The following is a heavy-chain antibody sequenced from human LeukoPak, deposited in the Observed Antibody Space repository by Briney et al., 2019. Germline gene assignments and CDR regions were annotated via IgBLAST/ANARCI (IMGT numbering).Heavy chain of an antibody. CDR1: GYTFTSYG. V-gene: IGHV1-2*02. Sequence: ASVKVSCKASGYTFTSYGISWVRQAPGQGLEWMGWINPNSGGTNYAQKFQGRVTMTRDTSISTAYMELSRLRSDDTAVYYCARGESIAADKDYFDYWGQGTLVTVSS. J-gene: IGHJ4*02. D-gene: IGHD6-13*01. CDR2: INPNSGGT. CDR3: ARGESIAADKDYFDY.